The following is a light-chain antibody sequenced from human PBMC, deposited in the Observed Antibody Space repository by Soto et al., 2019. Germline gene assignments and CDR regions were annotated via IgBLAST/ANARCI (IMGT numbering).Light chain of an antibody. Sequence: QSALTQPASVSGSPGQSITISCTGTISDVGSYNYVSWYQQYPGKAPKLMIYDVSTRPSGVSDRFSGSKSGNTASLTISGLRAEDEADYYCGSYTSSSTLVVFGGGTKLTVL. CDR3: GSYTSSSTLVV. CDR1: ISDVGSYNY. V-gene: IGLV2-14*03. CDR2: DVS. J-gene: IGLJ2*01.